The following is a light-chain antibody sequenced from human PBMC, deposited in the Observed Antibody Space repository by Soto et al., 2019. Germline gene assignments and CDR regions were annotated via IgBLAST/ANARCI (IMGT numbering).Light chain of an antibody. CDR1: QSLLQSNGYNY. V-gene: IGKV2-28*01. J-gene: IGKJ4*01. CDR3: MQALQSPLT. Sequence: DIVMTQSPLSLPVTPGEPASISCRSSQSLLQSNGYNYLDWFLQKPGQSPQLLIYLGSNRASGVPDRFSGSGSRTDFTLKISRVEAEDVGIYYGMQALQSPLTFGRGTKVEIK. CDR2: LGS.